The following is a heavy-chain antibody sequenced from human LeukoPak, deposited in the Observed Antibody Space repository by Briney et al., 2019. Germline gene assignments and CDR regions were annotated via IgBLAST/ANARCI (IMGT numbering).Heavy chain of an antibody. Sequence: SVKVSCKASAGTFSSYAISWVRQAPGQGLEWMGRIIPIFGTANYAQKLQGRVTITTDESTSTAYMELSSLRSEDTAVYYCARSKGERYFHLVPAFDIWGQGTMVTASS. CDR2: IIPIFGTA. V-gene: IGHV1-69*05. J-gene: IGHJ3*02. D-gene: IGHD3-9*01. CDR3: ARSKGERYFHLVPAFDI. CDR1: AGTFSSYA.